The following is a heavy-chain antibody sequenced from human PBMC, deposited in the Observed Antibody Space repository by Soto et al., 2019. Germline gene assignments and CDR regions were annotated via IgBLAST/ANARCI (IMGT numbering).Heavy chain of an antibody. CDR3: ASPTKGGVFWWWFDP. CDR2: IIPIFGTA. D-gene: IGHD2-15*01. J-gene: IGHJ5*02. V-gene: IGHV1-69*01. Sequence: QVQLVQSGAEVKKPGSSVKVSCKASEVTFSSYAISWLRQAPGQGLEWMGGIIPIFGTANYAQKFQGRVTITADESTSTAYMELSSLRSEDTAVYYCASPTKGGVFWWWFDPWGQGTLVTVSS. CDR1: EVTFSSYA.